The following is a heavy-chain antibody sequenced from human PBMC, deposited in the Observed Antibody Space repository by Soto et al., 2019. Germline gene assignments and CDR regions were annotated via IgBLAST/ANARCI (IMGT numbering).Heavy chain of an antibody. Sequence: QVQLQESGPGLVKPSQTLSLTCTVSGVSISRGGDYWGWVRQPPGKGLEWIGYMYYSGSLYFNPSLRSRLTMSADTSANQFSLKLSSVTAADTAVYYCARSAQEVVTPNFDYWGQGTLVTVSS. V-gene: IGHV4-30-4*01. CDR1: GVSISRGGDY. J-gene: IGHJ4*02. CDR2: MYYSGSL. CDR3: ARSAQEVVTPNFDY. D-gene: IGHD2-21*02.